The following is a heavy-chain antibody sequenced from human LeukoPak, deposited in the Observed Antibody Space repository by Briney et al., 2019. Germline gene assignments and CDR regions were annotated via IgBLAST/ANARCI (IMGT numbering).Heavy chain of an antibody. Sequence: SETLSLTCTVSGGSISNYYWSWIRQPAGKGLEWIGRIYTSGSTNYNPSLKSRVTMSVDTSKNQFSLKLSSVTAADTAVYYCARFQWFGELLGGWFDPWGQGTLVTVSS. CDR1: GGSISNYY. J-gene: IGHJ5*02. CDR2: IYTSGST. D-gene: IGHD3-10*01. V-gene: IGHV4-4*07. CDR3: ARFQWFGELLGGWFDP.